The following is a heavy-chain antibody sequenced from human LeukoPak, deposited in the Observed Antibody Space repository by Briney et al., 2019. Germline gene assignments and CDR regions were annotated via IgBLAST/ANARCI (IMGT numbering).Heavy chain of an antibody. CDR2: IKEDGTET. CDR3: AKDGTRVTTIFGV. Sequence: PGGSLRLSCAASGFMFSSNWMSWVRLAPGKGLEWVANIKEDGTETYYVDSVKGRFTISRDNAKNSLYLQMNSLRVEDTAVYYCAKDGTRVTTIFGVWGQGTTVTVSS. V-gene: IGHV3-7*03. J-gene: IGHJ6*02. CDR1: GFMFSSNW. D-gene: IGHD3-3*01.